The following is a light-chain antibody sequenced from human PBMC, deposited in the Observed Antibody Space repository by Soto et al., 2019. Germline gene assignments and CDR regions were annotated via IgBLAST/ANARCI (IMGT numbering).Light chain of an antibody. Sequence: EIVLTQSPGTLSLSPGERATLSCRASQSVSSSYLAWYQQKPGQDPMSLIYGASSRATGIPDRFSGSGSGTDFSLTIRRLEPEDLAVYYFQQYGISPQTVGQGTKVELK. V-gene: IGKV3-20*01. CDR3: QQYGISPQT. J-gene: IGKJ1*01. CDR2: GAS. CDR1: QSVSSSY.